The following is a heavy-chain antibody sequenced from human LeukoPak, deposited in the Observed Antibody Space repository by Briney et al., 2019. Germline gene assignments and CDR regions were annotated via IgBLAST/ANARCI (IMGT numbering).Heavy chain of an antibody. CDR1: GFTFSSYA. CDR2: ISGSGGST. Sequence: GGSLRLSCAASGFTFSSYAMSWVRQAPGKGLEWVSAISGSGGSTYYADSVKGRFTISRDNSKNTLYLQMNSLRAEDTAVYYCAKGGPRSIVGTTDAFDIWGQGTMVTVSS. J-gene: IGHJ3*02. V-gene: IGHV3-23*01. D-gene: IGHD1-26*01. CDR3: AKGGPRSIVGTTDAFDI.